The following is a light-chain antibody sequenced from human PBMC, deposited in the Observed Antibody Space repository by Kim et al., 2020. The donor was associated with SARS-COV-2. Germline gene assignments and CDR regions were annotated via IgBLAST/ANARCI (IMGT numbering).Light chain of an antibody. J-gene: IGKJ5*01. CDR1: QSISSN. V-gene: IGKV3-11*01. CDR3: QQRSNS. CDR2: DAY. Sequence: TLSLSPGERATLSCRASQSISSNLAWYQQKPGQPPRLLIYDAYNRATGVPARFSGSGSGTDFTLTISRLESEDFAVYYCQQRSNSFGQGTRLEIK.